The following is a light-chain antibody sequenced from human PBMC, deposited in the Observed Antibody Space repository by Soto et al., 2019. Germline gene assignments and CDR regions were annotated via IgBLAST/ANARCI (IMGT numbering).Light chain of an antibody. CDR3: MQTTQSYT. CDR1: QSLVHIDGNTY. J-gene: IGKJ2*01. CDR2: KIS. V-gene: IGKV2-24*01. Sequence: DIVLTQTRLSSPVTLGQPASISCRSSQSLVHIDGNTYVNWLQQRLGQRTSLLIYKISNRFPGVPDRFSGSGAGKDFTLKISRVEAEDVGVYYCMQTTQSYTFGQGTRLEIK.